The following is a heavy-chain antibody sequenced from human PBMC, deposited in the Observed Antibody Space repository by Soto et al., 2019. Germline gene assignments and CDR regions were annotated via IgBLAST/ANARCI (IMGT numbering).Heavy chain of an antibody. CDR2: ITGSGATT. CDR3: AKARRRVIMIYYYGLDV. J-gene: IGHJ6*02. CDR1: GFTLTNYG. D-gene: IGHD3-16*01. V-gene: IGHV3-23*01. Sequence: EVQLLESGGALVQPGGSLRLSCAATGFTLTNYGMSWVRQAPGKGLEWVSTITGSGATTYYADSVKGRFTISRDNSKNTLFLQWNSLRAEDTAVYYCAKARRRVIMIYYYGLDVWGLGTTVTVSS.